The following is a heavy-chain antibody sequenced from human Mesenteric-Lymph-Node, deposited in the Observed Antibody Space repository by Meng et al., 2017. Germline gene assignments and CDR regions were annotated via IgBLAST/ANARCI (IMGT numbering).Heavy chain of an antibody. D-gene: IGHD2-15*01. CDR1: GFTVSGNY. CDR2: LYNHGTT. CDR3: ASGYCSGGSCPYYYYGMDV. J-gene: IGHJ6*02. V-gene: IGHV3-66*02. Sequence: GESLKISCAPSGFTVSGNYMAWVRQAPGKGLEWVSTLYNHGTTYYAESVKDRFTISRDNSKNTLYLQMNSLRPENTAVYYCASGYCSGGSCPYYYYGMDVWGQGTTVTVSS.